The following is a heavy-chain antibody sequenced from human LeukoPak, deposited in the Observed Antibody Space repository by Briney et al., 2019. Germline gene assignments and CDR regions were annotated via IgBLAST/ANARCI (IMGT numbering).Heavy chain of an antibody. V-gene: IGHV4-59*12. CDR3: ARDLPGIAVAGTFDY. CDR1: GGSISSYY. CDR2: IYYSGST. Sequence: TSETLSLTCTVSGGSISSYYWSWIRQPPGKGLEWIGYIYYSGSTNYNPSLKSRVTISVGTSKNQFSLKLSSVTAADTAVYYCARDLPGIAVAGTFDYWGQGTLVTVSS. D-gene: IGHD6-19*01. J-gene: IGHJ4*02.